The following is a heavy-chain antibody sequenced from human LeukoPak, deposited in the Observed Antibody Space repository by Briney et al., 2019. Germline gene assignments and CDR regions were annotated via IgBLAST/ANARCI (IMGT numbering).Heavy chain of an antibody. Sequence: GASVKVSCKASGYTFTGYYMHWVRQAPGQGLEWMGIINPSGGSTSYAQKFQGRVTMTRDTSTSTVYMELSSLRSEDTAVYYCASGRSGKYYYYYMDVWGKGTTVTVSS. J-gene: IGHJ6*03. CDR3: ASGRSGKYYYYYMDV. CDR2: INPSGGST. D-gene: IGHD3-3*01. V-gene: IGHV1-46*01. CDR1: GYTFTGYY.